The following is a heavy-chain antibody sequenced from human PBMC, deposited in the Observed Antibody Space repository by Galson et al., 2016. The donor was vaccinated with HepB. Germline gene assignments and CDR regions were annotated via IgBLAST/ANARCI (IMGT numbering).Heavy chain of an antibody. CDR2: VKGSGGRT. J-gene: IGHJ6*02. CDR3: ATVGWNHVHYYYYGLDV. D-gene: IGHD1-14*01. CDR1: GFTFSSYA. Sequence: SLRLSCAASGFTFSSYAMSWVRQAPGKGLEWVSCVKGSGGRTSYADSVQGRFTISRDNSKNTLYLQMNSLRAEDTAVYYCATVGWNHVHYYYYGLDVWGQGTTVTVSS. V-gene: IGHV3-23*01.